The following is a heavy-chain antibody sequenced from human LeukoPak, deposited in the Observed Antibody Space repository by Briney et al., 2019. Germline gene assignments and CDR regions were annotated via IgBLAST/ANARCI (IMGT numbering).Heavy chain of an antibody. CDR3: ARVLLWFGTGRDDAFDI. V-gene: IGHV4-39*07. D-gene: IGHD3-10*01. J-gene: IGHJ3*02. CDR1: GGSISSSSYY. Sequence: SETLSLTCTVSGGSISSSSYYWGWICQPPGKGLEWIGSIYYTGSTYYNPSLKSRVTISVDTSKNQFSLKLSSVTAADTAVYYCARVLLWFGTGRDDAFDIWGQGTMVTVSS. CDR2: IYYTGST.